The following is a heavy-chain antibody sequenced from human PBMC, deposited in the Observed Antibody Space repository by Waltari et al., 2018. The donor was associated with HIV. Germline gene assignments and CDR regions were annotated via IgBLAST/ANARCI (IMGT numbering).Heavy chain of an antibody. CDR2: ISPDNGNT. CDR3: AREGYYYGSGTYAPPRYYGMDV. D-gene: IGHD3-10*01. J-gene: IGHJ6*02. Sequence: QARLVQSGAEVKKPGASVKVSCKTSGYTFTIYGISWVRQAPGQGREWMGWISPDNGNTYDAQNLKGRVTVTTDSSRTAYMELRSLRSDDTAVYFCAREGYYYGSGTYAPPRYYGMDVWGQGTTVTVSS. CDR1: GYTFTIYG. V-gene: IGHV1-18*01.